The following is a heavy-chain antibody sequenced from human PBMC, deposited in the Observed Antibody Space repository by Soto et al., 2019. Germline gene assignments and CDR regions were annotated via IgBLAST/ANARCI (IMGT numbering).Heavy chain of an antibody. Sequence: QLQLQESGPALVKPSETLSLTCTVSGGSISSSSYYWGWIRQPPGKGLEWIGSIYYSGSTYYNPAFKSRVTLFVGPVKNQFSLKVSSVTAADTAVYYCASMRLSIAVAVPGNWFDPWGQGTLVTVSS. CDR3: ASMRLSIAVAVPGNWFDP. J-gene: IGHJ5*02. D-gene: IGHD6-19*01. V-gene: IGHV4-39*01. CDR2: IYYSGST. CDR1: GGSISSSSYY.